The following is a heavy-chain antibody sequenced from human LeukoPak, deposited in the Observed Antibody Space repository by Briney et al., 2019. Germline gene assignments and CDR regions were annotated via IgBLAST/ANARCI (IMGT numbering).Heavy chain of an antibody. Sequence: GGSLRLSCAASGFTFSDYYMSWIRQAPGKGLEWVSYISSSGSTMYYADSVKGRSTISRDNAKNSLYLQMNSLRAEDTAVYYCARDPSFDILTSYDYWGQGTLVTVSS. V-gene: IGHV3-11*04. J-gene: IGHJ4*02. CDR1: GFTFSDYY. CDR2: ISSSGSTM. CDR3: ARDPSFDILTSYDY. D-gene: IGHD3-9*01.